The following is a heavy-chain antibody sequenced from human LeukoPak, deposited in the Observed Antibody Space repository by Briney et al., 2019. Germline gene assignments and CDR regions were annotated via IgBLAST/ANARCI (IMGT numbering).Heavy chain of an antibody. V-gene: IGHV4-59*08. D-gene: IGHD3-10*01. CDR2: IYYSGST. J-gene: IGHJ4*02. Sequence: TLSLSCTLSGGSISSYYCSSRRQPPGAGLGWIGYIYYSGSTNYNPSLKSRVTISVNTSKNQFSLELSSVTAADTAVYCCARRSTWFGGLYFDYWGQGALVTVSS. CDR3: ARRSTWFGGLYFDY. CDR1: GGSISSYY.